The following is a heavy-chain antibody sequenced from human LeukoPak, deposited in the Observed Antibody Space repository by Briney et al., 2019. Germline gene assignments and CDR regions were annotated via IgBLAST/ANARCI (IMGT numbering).Heavy chain of an antibody. J-gene: IGHJ3*02. V-gene: IGHV4-31*03. D-gene: IGHD3-22*01. CDR1: GGSISSGGYY. Sequence: SQTLSLTCTVSGGSISSGGYYWSWIRQHPGKGLEWIGYIYYSGSTYYNPSLKSRVTISVDTSKNQFSLKLSSVTAADTAVYYCARAKVTMIVVVTDAFDIWGQGIMVTVSS. CDR3: ARAKVTMIVVVTDAFDI. CDR2: IYYSGST.